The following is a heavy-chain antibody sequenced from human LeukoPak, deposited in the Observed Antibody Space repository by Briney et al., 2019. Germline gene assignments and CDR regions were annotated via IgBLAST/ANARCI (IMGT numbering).Heavy chain of an antibody. D-gene: IGHD6-19*01. V-gene: IGHV1-46*01. J-gene: IGHJ3*02. Sequence: ASGKLSCKASGYTFTSYYMHWVRQAPGQGLEWMGIINPSGGSTSNAQKFQGRVTMTRDTSTSTVYMELSSFRSEDTTVCYCASSVPDDAFDIWGQGTMVTVSS. CDR2: INPSGGST. CDR3: ASSVPDDAFDI. CDR1: GYTFTSYY.